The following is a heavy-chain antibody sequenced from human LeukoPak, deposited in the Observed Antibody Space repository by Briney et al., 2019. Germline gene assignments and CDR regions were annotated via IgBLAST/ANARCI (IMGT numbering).Heavy chain of an antibody. D-gene: IGHD5-24*01. Sequence: PGGSLRLSCAASGFTFSSYWMHWVRQVPGKGLVWVSRITRDGSYANYADSVKGRFTFSRDNARNTLYLQMNSLRAEDTAVYYCARDGDGYNFDFWGQGALVTVSS. V-gene: IGHV3-74*01. CDR1: GFTFSSYW. CDR3: ARDGDGYNFDF. CDR2: ITRDGSYA. J-gene: IGHJ4*02.